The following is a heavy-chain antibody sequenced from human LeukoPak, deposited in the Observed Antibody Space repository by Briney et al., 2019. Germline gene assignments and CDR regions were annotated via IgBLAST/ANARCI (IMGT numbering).Heavy chain of an antibody. CDR1: GYTFTSYA. CDR2: INAGNGNT. Sequence: GASVKVSCRASGYTFTSYAMHWVRQAPGQRREGMGWINAGNGNTKYSQKFQGRVTITRDTSASTAYMELSSLRSEDTAVYYCARSDIVVVPAATPDNWFDPWGQGTLVTVSS. D-gene: IGHD2-2*01. V-gene: IGHV1-3*01. J-gene: IGHJ5*02. CDR3: ARSDIVVVPAATPDNWFDP.